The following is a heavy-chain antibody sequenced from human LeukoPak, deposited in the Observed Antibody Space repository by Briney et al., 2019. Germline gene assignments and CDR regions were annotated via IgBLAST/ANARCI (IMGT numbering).Heavy chain of an antibody. CDR2: ISGGGGST. Sequence: PGGSLRLSCAASGFTFSSYAMSWVRQAPGKGLEWVSGISGGGGSTYYPDSVQGRFTISRDNSKNTLYLQMNSLRAEDTAVYYCAKGPHNTRYGSGSYSPFDYWGQGTLVTVSS. V-gene: IGHV3-23*01. D-gene: IGHD3-10*01. J-gene: IGHJ4*02. CDR1: GFTFSSYA. CDR3: AKGPHNTRYGSGSYSPFDY.